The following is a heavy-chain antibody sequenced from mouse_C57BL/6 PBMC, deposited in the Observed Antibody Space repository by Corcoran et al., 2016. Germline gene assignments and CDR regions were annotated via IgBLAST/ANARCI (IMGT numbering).Heavy chain of an antibody. D-gene: IGHD1-1*01. CDR3: ARGSFYGSRDWYFDV. CDR2: INPYNGGT. V-gene: IGHV1-19*01. Sequence: EVQLQQSGPVLVKPGASVKMSYKASGYTFTDYYMNWVKQSHGKSLEWIGVINPYNGGTSYNQKFKGKATLTVDKSSSTAYMELNSLTSEDSAVYYCARGSFYGSRDWYFDVWGTGTTVTVSS. CDR1: GYTFTDYY. J-gene: IGHJ1*03.